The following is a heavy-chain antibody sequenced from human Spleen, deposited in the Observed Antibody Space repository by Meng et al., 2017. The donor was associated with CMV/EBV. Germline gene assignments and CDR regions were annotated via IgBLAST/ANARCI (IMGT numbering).Heavy chain of an antibody. CDR1: GFTFSSYW. Sequence: GSLRLSCAASGFTFSSYWMSWVRQAPGKGLEWVAVISYDGSNKYYADSVKGRFTISRDNSKNTLYLQMNSLRVEDTAVYYCARAYCSSTSCQPYFDYWGQGTLVTVSS. D-gene: IGHD2-2*01. V-gene: IGHV3-30-3*01. CDR2: ISYDGSNK. J-gene: IGHJ4*02. CDR3: ARAYCSSTSCQPYFDY.